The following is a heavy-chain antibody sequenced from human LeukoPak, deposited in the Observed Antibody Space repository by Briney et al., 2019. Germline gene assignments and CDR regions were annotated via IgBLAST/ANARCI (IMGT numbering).Heavy chain of an antibody. J-gene: IGHJ5*02. CDR2: ISGSGGST. CDR1: GFTFSSYA. CDR3: AKDSGLLWFGESKINWFDP. D-gene: IGHD3-10*01. V-gene: IGHV3-23*01. Sequence: GGSLRLSCAASGFTFSSYAMSWVRQAPGKGLEWVSAISGSGGSTYYADSVKGRFTISRDNSKNTLYLQMNSLRAEDTAVYYCAKDSGLLWFGESKINWFDPWGQRTLVTVSS.